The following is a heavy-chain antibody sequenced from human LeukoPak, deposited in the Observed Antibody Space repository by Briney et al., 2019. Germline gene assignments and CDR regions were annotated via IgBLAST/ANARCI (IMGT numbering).Heavy chain of an antibody. CDR3: ARGRTTGTIKRPDAFDI. D-gene: IGHD1-1*01. V-gene: IGHV1-8*01. CDR2: MNPNSGNT. J-gene: IGHJ3*02. CDR1: GYTFTSYD. Sequence: EASVKVSCKASGYTFTSYDINWVRQAPGQGLEWMGWMNPNSGNTGYAQKFQGRVTMTRNTSISTAYMELSSLRSEDTAVYYCARGRTTGTIKRPDAFDIWGQGTMVTVSS.